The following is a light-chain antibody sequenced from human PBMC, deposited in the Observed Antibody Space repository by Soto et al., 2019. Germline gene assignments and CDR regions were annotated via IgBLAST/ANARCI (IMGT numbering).Light chain of an antibody. V-gene: IGKV3-20*01. CDR1: QSVSSSY. J-gene: IGKJ1*01. Sequence: EIVLTQSPCTLSLSPGERATLSCRASQSVSSSYLAWYQQKPGQAPRLLIYGASSRATGIPARFSCSGSGTDFTLTISRLEPEDFAVYYCQQYGSSPWTFGQGTKVEIK. CDR2: GAS. CDR3: QQYGSSPWT.